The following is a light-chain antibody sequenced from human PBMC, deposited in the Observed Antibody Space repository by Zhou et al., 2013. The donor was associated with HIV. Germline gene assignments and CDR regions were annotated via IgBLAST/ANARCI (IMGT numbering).Light chain of an antibody. CDR2: AAS. CDR1: QSISSY. CDR3: QQSYSTPRT. V-gene: IGKV1-39*01. Sequence: DIQMTQSPSSLSASVGDRVTITCRASQSISSYLNWYQQKPGKAPKLLIYAASSLQSGVPSRFSGSGSGTDFTLTISSLQPEDFANYYCQQSYSTPRTFGQGTKVE. J-gene: IGKJ1*01.